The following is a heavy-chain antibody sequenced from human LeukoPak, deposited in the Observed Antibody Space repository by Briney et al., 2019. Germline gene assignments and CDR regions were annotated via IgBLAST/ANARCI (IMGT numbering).Heavy chain of an antibody. CDR1: GYSFTSYW. CDR2: IYPGDSDT. Sequence: GESLKISCKGSGYSFTSYWIGWVRQMPGKGLEWMGIIYPGDSDTRYSPSFQGQVTISADKSISTAYLQWSSLKASDTAMYYCARQPSDSSGYLDAFDIWDQGTMVTVSS. V-gene: IGHV5-51*01. J-gene: IGHJ3*02. CDR3: ARQPSDSSGYLDAFDI. D-gene: IGHD3-22*01.